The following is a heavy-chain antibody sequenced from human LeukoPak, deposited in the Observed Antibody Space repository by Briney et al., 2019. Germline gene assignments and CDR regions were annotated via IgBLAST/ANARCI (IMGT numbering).Heavy chain of an antibody. CDR3: ARDRGQLPGRY. D-gene: IGHD2-2*01. CDR2: ISYDGSNK. J-gene: IGHJ4*02. V-gene: IGHV3-30*03. Sequence: PGGSLRLSCAASGFTFSSYGMHWVRQAPGKGLEWMAVISYDGSNKNYADSMKGRLTISRDNSKNTLYLQMNSLRAEDTAVYYCARDRGQLPGRYWGQGTLVTVSS. CDR1: GFTFSSYG.